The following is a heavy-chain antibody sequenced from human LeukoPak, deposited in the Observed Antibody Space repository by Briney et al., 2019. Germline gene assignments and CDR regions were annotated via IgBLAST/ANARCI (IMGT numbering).Heavy chain of an antibody. D-gene: IGHD2-21*02. V-gene: IGHV1-2*02. J-gene: IGHJ3*02. CDR2: INPNSGGT. CDR3: AREEREYCGGDCNDAFDI. CDR1: GYTFTGYF. Sequence: ASVKVSCKASGYTFTGYFMHWVRQAPGQGPEWMGWINPNSGGTNYAQKFQGRVTITADESTSTAYMELSSLRSEDTAVYYCAREEREYCGGDCNDAFDIWGQGTMVTVSS.